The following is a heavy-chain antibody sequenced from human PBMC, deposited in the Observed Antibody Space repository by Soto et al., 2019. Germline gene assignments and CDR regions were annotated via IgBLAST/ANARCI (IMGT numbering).Heavy chain of an antibody. Sequence: QLQLQESGPGLVKPSETLSLTCTVSGGSISSSSYYWGWIRQPPGKGLEWIGSIYYSGSTYYNPSLTSRVTISVDTSKNQFSLKLSSVTAADTAVYYCARLRYGSGSYYTQYYYYYGMDVWGQGTTVTVSS. CDR2: IYYSGST. J-gene: IGHJ6*02. V-gene: IGHV4-39*01. D-gene: IGHD3-10*01. CDR3: ARLRYGSGSYYTQYYYYYGMDV. CDR1: GGSISSSSYY.